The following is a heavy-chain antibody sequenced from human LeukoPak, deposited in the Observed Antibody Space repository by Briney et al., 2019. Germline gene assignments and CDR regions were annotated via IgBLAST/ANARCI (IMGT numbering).Heavy chain of an antibody. Sequence: GGTLRLSCAASGFTFNSYGMSWVRQAPGKGLEWVSYISSSGSTIYYADSVKGRFTISRDNAKNSLYLQMNSLRAEDTAVYYCAGTVYYQYAFDIWGQGTMVTVSS. CDR1: GFTFNSYG. CDR2: ISSSGSTI. J-gene: IGHJ3*02. D-gene: IGHD3-22*01. V-gene: IGHV3-48*04. CDR3: AGTVYYQYAFDI.